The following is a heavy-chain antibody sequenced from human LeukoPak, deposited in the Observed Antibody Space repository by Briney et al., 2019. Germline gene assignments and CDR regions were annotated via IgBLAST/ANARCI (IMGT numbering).Heavy chain of an antibody. J-gene: IGHJ3*02. CDR1: GFNFGTHA. CDR2: IGSDGGNI. V-gene: IGHV3-64*01. D-gene: IGHD6-19*01. Sequence: PGGSLRLSCAGSGFNFGTHAMHWVRQAPGKGLEYVSAIGSDGGNIFYANSVKGRFTISRDNSKNTLSLQMGSLRADDMAVYYCVRALNEFHYGSSDWGAFDIWGRGTVVTVSS. CDR3: VRALNEFHYGSSDWGAFDI.